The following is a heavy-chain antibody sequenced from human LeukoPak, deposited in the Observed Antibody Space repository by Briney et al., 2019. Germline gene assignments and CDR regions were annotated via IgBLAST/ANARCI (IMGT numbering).Heavy chain of an antibody. CDR2: IKKDGIEK. CDR3: AREAPESYGMDV. CDR1: GLTFSMYW. V-gene: IGHV3-7*03. J-gene: IGHJ6*04. Sequence: GSLRLSCAASGLTFSMYWMSWVRQARGKGLEWVANIKKDGIEKNYVDSVKGRFTISRDNAKNSLYLQMNSLRAEDTAVYYCAREAPESYGMDVWGKGTTVTVSS. D-gene: IGHD1-14*01.